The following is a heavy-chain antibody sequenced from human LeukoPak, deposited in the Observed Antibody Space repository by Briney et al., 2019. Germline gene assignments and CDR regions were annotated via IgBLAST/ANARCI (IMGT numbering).Heavy chain of an antibody. V-gene: IGHV1-2*02. CDR1: GYTFTGYY. Sequence: ASVKVSCKASGYTFTGYYMHWVRQAPGQGLEWMGWINPNSGGTNYVQKLQGRVTMTRDTSISTAYMELSKLRSDDTAVYYCARDPSRVLRFLEWLSHYFDYWGQGTLVTVSS. CDR2: INPNSGGT. D-gene: IGHD3-3*01. J-gene: IGHJ4*02. CDR3: ARDPSRVLRFLEWLSHYFDY.